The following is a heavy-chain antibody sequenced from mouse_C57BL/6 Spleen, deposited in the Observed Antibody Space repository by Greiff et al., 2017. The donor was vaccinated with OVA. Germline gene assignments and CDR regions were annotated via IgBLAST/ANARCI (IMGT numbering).Heavy chain of an antibody. V-gene: IGHV1-52*01. J-gene: IGHJ3*01. Sequence: VQLQQPGAELVRPGSSVKLSCKASGYTFTSYWMHWVKQRPIQGLEWIGNIDPSDRETHSNQKFKDKATLTVDKSSSTAYMQLSSLTSEDSAVDYCASYDYDSQIWFAYWGQGTLVTVSA. CDR1: GYTFTSYW. CDR2: IDPSDRET. D-gene: IGHD2-4*01. CDR3: ASYDYDSQIWFAY.